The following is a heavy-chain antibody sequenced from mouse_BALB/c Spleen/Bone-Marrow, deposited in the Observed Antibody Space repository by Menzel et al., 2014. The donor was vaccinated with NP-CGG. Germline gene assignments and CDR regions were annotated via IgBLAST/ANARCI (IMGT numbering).Heavy chain of an antibody. V-gene: IGHV14-3*02. CDR2: IDPANGNT. D-gene: IGHD2-12*01. Sequence: VQLQQPGAELVKPGASVKLSCTASGFNIKDTYMHWVKQRPEQGLEWIGRIDPANGNTKYDPKFQGKATITADTSSNTAYLQLSSLTSEDTAVYYCARNYSYGKSFAYWGQGTLVTVSA. CDR1: GFNIKDTY. J-gene: IGHJ3*01. CDR3: ARNYSYGKSFAY.